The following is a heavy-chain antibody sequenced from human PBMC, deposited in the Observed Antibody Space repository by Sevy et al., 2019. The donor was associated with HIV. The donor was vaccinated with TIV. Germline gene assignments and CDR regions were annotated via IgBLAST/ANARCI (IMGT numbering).Heavy chain of an antibody. D-gene: IGHD3-22*01. Sequence: ASVKVSCKASGGTFSNYGIIWVRQAPGQGLEWMGGIIPIFGTANYAQNLQDRVTITADESTSTAYMEVSSLRSEDTAVYYCARTTPDYYNYSYYYGMDVWGQGTTVTVSS. J-gene: IGHJ6*02. CDR3: ARTTPDYYNYSYYYGMDV. CDR1: GGTFSNYG. V-gene: IGHV1-69*13. CDR2: IIPIFGTA.